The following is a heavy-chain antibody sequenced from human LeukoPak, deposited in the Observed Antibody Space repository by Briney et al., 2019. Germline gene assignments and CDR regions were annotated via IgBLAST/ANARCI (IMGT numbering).Heavy chain of an antibody. Sequence: ASVKVSCKVSGFTLSELSMHWVRQAPGQGLEWMGWINTNTGNPTYAQGFTGQFVFSLDTSVNTAYLQISSLKAEDAAVYYCARAWYFGSGTTTNFDYWGQGTVVTVSS. J-gene: IGHJ4*02. V-gene: IGHV7-4-1*02. CDR1: GFTLSELS. D-gene: IGHD3-10*01. CDR2: INTNTGNP. CDR3: ARAWYFGSGTTTNFDY.